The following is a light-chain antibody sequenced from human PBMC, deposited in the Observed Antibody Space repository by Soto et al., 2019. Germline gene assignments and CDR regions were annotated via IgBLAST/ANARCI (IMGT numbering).Light chain of an antibody. Sequence: DIVMTQSPDSLAVSLGERATINCKSSQSVLYSSNNKNYLAWYQQKPGQPPKLLIYWASTRESGVPDRFSGSGSGTDFTLTISSLQAEDVAVYYCQHYYSTPTFGGGTKVDSK. CDR1: QSVLYSSNNKNY. CDR3: QHYYSTPT. CDR2: WAS. J-gene: IGKJ4*01. V-gene: IGKV4-1*01.